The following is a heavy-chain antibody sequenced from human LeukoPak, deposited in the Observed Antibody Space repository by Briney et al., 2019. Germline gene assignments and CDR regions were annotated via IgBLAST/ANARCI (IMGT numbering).Heavy chain of an antibody. J-gene: IGHJ5*02. CDR3: ASTSSSSSSPTWFDP. CDR2: IYYSGST. D-gene: IGHD6-6*01. V-gene: IGHV4-59*01. Sequence: SETLSLTCTVSGGSISSYYWSWIRQPPGKGLEWSGYIYYSGSTNYNPSLKSRATISVDTSKNQFSLKLSSVTAADTAVYYCASTSSSSSSPTWFDPWGPGTLVTVSS. CDR1: GGSISSYY.